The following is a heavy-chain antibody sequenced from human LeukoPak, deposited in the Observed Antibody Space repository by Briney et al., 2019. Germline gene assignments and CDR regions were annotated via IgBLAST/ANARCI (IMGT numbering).Heavy chain of an antibody. CDR1: GGSISSYY. J-gene: IGHJ3*02. D-gene: IGHD2-15*01. CDR2: ISDSGST. V-gene: IGHV4-59*08. CDR3: ARHLRYCSGGTCYSSDAFDI. Sequence: SETLSLTCTVSGGSISSYYWSWIRQPPGEGLEWIGYISDSGSTNYNPSLQSRITISVGTSKNQFSLKLSSVTAADTAVYYCARHLRYCSGGTCYSSDAFDIWGRGTMVTVSS.